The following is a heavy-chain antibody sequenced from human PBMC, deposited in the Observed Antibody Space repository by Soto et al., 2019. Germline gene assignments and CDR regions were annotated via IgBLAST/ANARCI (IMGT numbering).Heavy chain of an antibody. D-gene: IGHD2-2*02. CDR3: ERGVGLYRTYDY. CDR1: GYTFTSYA. Sequence: QVQLVQSGAEVKKPGASVKVSCKASGYTFTSYAMHWVRQAPGQRLEWMGWINAGNGNTKYSQKLQGRVTITRDTYASTAYMELSSLRSEDTSVYYCERGVGLYRTYDYWGQGTLVTVSS. CDR2: INAGNGNT. J-gene: IGHJ4*02. V-gene: IGHV1-3*01.